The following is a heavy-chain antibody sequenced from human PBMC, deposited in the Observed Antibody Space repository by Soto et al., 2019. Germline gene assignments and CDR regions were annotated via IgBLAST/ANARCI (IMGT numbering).Heavy chain of an antibody. CDR1: GGSVRSSSYY. D-gene: IGHD6-13*01. CDR2: IYYSGRT. V-gene: IGHV4-39*01. CDR3: ARHEGGAAADPPLDY. J-gene: IGHJ4*02. Sequence: QLRLQESGPGLVKSSEALSLTCTISGGSVRSSSYYWGWIRQPPGKGLEWIASIYYSGRTHNNTVIKSRVNMSVVTYTNQYSLRMISVPATDAAVYYCARHEGGAAADPPLDYWGQGTLVTVSS.